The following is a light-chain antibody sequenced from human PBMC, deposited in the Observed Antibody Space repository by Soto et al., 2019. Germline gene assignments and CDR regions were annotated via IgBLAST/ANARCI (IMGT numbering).Light chain of an antibody. J-gene: IGLJ7*01. CDR1: TGAVTSGHY. CDR3: LLSYSGTSV. Sequence: QAVVTEDASLTVSPGGTVTLTCGSSTGAVTSGHYPYWFQQKPGQAPRTLIYATNNKYSWTPARFSGSLLGDKAALTLSGAQPEDEAEYYCLLSYSGTSVFGGGTQLTVL. V-gene: IGLV7-46*01. CDR2: ATN.